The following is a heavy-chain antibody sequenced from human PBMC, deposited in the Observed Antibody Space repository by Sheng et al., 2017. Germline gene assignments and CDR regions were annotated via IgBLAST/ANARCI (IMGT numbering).Heavy chain of an antibody. Sequence: EVQLVESGGGLILPGGSLRLSCAASGFNVSGHTWAGSARLQGGGWSRSPFFXTHGDTYYTNSVKGRFQISRDNSKNTLYLQMNSLRADDTAVYYCATRSTDWGRWYFDLWGRGTLVTVSS. CDR2: FXTHGDT. CDR3: ATRSTDWGRWYFDL. D-gene: IGHD7-27*01. V-gene: IGHV3-53*01. CDR1: GFNVSGHT. J-gene: IGHJ2*01.